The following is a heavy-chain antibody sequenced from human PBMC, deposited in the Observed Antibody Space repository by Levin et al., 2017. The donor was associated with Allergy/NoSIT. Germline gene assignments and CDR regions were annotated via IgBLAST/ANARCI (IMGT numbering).Heavy chain of an antibody. Sequence: GESLKISCKASGYTFTSYYMHWVRQAPGQGLEWMGIINPSGGSTSYAQKFQGRVTMTRDTSTSTVYMELSSLRSEDTAVYYCARESGGSVPVYWGQGTLVTVSS. V-gene: IGHV1-46*01. CDR1: GYTFTSYY. CDR3: ARESGGSVPVY. CDR2: INPSGGST. J-gene: IGHJ4*02. D-gene: IGHD2-15*01.